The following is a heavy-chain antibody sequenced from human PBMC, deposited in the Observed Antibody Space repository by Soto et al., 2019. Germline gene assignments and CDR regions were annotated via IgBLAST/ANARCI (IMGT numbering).Heavy chain of an antibody. Sequence: QVQLQESGPGLVKPSQTLSLTCTVSGGSISSGGYYWSWIRQHPVNGMEWIGYIYYSGSTYYNPSAERRVTISVATAKHQFSRKLSAVTAADTAVYYWARYGDHYYDDGMDVWGQGTTVTVSS. V-gene: IGHV4-31*03. D-gene: IGHD4-17*01. CDR1: GGSISSGGYY. J-gene: IGHJ6*02. CDR3: ARYGDHYYDDGMDV. CDR2: IYYSGST.